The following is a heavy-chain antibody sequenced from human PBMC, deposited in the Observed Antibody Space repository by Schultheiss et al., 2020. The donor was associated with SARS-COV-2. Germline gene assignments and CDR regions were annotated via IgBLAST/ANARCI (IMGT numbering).Heavy chain of an antibody. CDR3: ASLLAYCGGDCYFEYFQH. CDR1: GYSFTSYW. J-gene: IGHJ1*01. Sequence: GESLKISCKGSGYSFTSYWIGWVRQMPGKGLEWMGIIYPGDSDTRYSPSFQGQVTISADKSISTAYLQWSSLKASDTAMYYCASLLAYCGGDCYFEYFQHWGQGTLVTVSS. V-gene: IGHV5-51*01. CDR2: IYPGDSDT. D-gene: IGHD2-21*02.